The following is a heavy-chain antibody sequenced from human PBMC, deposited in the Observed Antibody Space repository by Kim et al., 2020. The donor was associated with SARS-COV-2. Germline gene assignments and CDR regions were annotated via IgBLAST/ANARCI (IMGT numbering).Heavy chain of an antibody. CDR1: GGSISSYY. Sequence: SETLSLTCTVSGGSISSYYWSWIRQPPGKGLEWIGYIYYSGSTNYNPSLKSRVTISVDTSKNQFSLKLSSVTAADTAVYYCARDLGSSSWYGDDYWGQGTLVTVSS. CDR3: ARDLGSSSWYGDDY. V-gene: IGHV4-59*13. CDR2: IYYSGST. J-gene: IGHJ4*02. D-gene: IGHD6-13*01.